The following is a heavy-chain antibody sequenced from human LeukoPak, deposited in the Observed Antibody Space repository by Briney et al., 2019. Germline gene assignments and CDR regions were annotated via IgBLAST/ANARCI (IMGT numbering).Heavy chain of an antibody. Sequence: SETLSLTCAVYGGSFSGYYWSWIRQPPGKGLEWIGEINHSGSTNYNPSLKSRVTISVDTSKNQFSLKLSSVTAADTAVYYCARFSRFTGYNWFGPRGPGTPVTVSS. D-gene: IGHD3-3*01. V-gene: IGHV4-34*01. CDR1: GGSFSGYY. CDR2: INHSGST. J-gene: IGHJ5*02. CDR3: ARFSRFTGYNWFGP.